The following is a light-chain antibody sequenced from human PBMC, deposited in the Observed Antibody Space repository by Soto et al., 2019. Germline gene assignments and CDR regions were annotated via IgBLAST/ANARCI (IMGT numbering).Light chain of an antibody. CDR1: QSVSTNY. J-gene: IGKJ5*01. CDR2: GTS. Sequence: EIVLTQSPGTVSLSPGERATLSCRASQSVSTNYLAWYQQKPGQAPRLLIYGTSSRATGIPDRFSGSGSGTDFTLTISRLEPEDFAVYYCQQYGNSPITFGQGTRLEI. CDR3: QQYGNSPIT. V-gene: IGKV3-20*01.